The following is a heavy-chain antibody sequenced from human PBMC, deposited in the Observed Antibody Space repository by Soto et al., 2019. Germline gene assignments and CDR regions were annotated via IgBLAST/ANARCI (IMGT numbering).Heavy chain of an antibody. D-gene: IGHD3-22*01. J-gene: IGHJ4*02. Sequence: QITLKESGPTLVKPTQTLTLTCTFSGFSLSTSGVGVGWIRQPPGKALEWLALIYWNDDKRYSPSLKTRLTITKDTSKSQVVLTMTNMDPVDTATYYCAHRRPDYYDSSGYYDYYFDYWGQGTLVTVSS. V-gene: IGHV2-5*01. CDR3: AHRRPDYYDSSGYYDYYFDY. CDR1: GFSLSTSGVG. CDR2: IYWNDDK.